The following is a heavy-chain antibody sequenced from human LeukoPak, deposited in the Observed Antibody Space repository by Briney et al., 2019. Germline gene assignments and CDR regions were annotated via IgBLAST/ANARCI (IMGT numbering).Heavy chain of an antibody. V-gene: IGHV1-69*05. J-gene: IGHJ3*02. CDR3: ARVARRYYDSSGPDAFDI. Sequence: SVKVSCKASGGTFSGYAISWVRQAPGQGLEWMGRIIPIFGTANYAQKFQGRVTITTDESTSTAYMELSSLRSEDTAVYYCARVARRYYDSSGPDAFDIWGQGTMVTVSS. CDR1: GGTFSGYA. CDR2: IIPIFGTA. D-gene: IGHD3-22*01.